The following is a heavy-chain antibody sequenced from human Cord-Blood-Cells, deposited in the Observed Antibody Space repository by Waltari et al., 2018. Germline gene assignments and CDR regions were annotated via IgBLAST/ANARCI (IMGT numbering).Heavy chain of an antibody. Sequence: QVQLQQSGPGMVKPSQTLPLTCAISGDSVSSNSASWNWSRQSPSRGLEWLGRTYDRSKWYNDYAVSVKSRITINPDTSKNQFSLQLNSVTPEDTAVYYCARGPTFYYYYMDVWGKGTTVTVSS. J-gene: IGHJ6*03. CDR3: ARGPTFYYYYMDV. V-gene: IGHV6-1*01. CDR2: TYDRSKWYN. CDR1: GDSVSSNSAS.